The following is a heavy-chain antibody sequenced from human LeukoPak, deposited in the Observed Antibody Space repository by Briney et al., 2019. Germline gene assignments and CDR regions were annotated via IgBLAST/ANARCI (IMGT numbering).Heavy chain of an antibody. D-gene: IGHD6-19*01. CDR1: GYSFTIYG. CDR2: VSAYNGNT. J-gene: IGHJ6*02. CDR3: ARASGRGEQWLGTMDV. Sequence: GASVKVSCNASGYSFTIYGISWVRQRPGQGLEWVGGVSAYNGNTNYAQKLQGRVSITTDTSTTTDYMELRSLRSDDAAVYYCARASGRGEQWLGTMDVWGQGTTVTVSS. V-gene: IGHV1-18*01.